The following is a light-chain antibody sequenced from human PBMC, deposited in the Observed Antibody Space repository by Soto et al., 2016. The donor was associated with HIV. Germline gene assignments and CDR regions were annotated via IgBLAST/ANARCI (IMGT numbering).Light chain of an antibody. CDR2: KAS. Sequence: DIQMTQSPSTLSASVGDRVIITCRASQNINSWLAWYQQKPGKAPKLLIYKASNLESGVPSRFRGSGSGTQFTLTISSLQPDDFATYYCQQYNSYPLTFGGGTKVEIK. V-gene: IGKV1-5*03. J-gene: IGKJ4*01. CDR3: QQYNSYPLT. CDR1: QNINSW.